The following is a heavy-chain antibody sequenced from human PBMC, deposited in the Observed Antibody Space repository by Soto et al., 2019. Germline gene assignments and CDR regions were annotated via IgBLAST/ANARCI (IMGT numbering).Heavy chain of an antibody. CDR1: GYTFTSYG. CDR3: ARDRDIVVVPAAISNYYYGMDV. Sequence: QVQLLQSGAEVKKPGASVTVYCKASGYTFTSYGTSWVRQAPGQGLEWMGWISAYNGNTNYAQKLQGRVTMTTDTSTSTAYMELRSLRSDDTAVYYCARDRDIVVVPAAISNYYYGMDVWGQGTTVTVSS. J-gene: IGHJ6*02. CDR2: ISAYNGNT. V-gene: IGHV1-18*04. D-gene: IGHD2-2*02.